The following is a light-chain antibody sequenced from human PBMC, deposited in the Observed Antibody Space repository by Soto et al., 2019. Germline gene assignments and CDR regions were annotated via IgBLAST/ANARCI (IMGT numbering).Light chain of an antibody. CDR2: EAS. Sequence: QSALTQPPSVSGSPGQSVTISCTGTSTDFVSYNRVSWYQQPPGTAPKLIISEASNRPSGVPDRFSGSKSGNTASLTISGLQAADEADYYCSLYTSENTYVFGTGTKVTVL. CDR3: SLYTSENTYV. CDR1: STDFVSYNR. V-gene: IGLV2-18*01. J-gene: IGLJ1*01.